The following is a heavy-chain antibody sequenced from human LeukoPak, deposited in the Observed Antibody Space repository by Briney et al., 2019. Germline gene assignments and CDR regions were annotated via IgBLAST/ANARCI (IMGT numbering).Heavy chain of an antibody. CDR3: AKVRIDSEVGATLLGIGFDY. CDR1: GFIFSDYY. Sequence: PGGSLRLSCTTSGFIFSDYYMSWIRQAPGKGLEWVSYISSSGSIIYYADSVKGRFTISRDNAKNSLYLQMNSLRAEDTAVYYCAKVRIDSEVGATLLGIGFDYWGQGTLVTVSS. J-gene: IGHJ4*02. V-gene: IGHV3-11*01. CDR2: ISSSGSII. D-gene: IGHD1-26*01.